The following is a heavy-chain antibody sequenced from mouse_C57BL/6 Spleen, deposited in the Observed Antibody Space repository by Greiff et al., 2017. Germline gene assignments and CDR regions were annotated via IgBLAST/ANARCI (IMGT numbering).Heavy chain of an antibody. CDR1: GYSITSGYY. CDR2: ISYDGSN. CDR3: AREDYDRYYAMGY. Sequence: VQLKESGPGLVKPSQSLSLTCSVTGYSITSGYYWNWIRQFPGNKLEWMGYISYDGSNNYNPSLKNRISITRDTSKNQFFLKLNSVTTEDTATYYCAREDYDRYYAMGYRGQGTSVTVSS. V-gene: IGHV3-6*01. D-gene: IGHD2-4*01. J-gene: IGHJ4*01.